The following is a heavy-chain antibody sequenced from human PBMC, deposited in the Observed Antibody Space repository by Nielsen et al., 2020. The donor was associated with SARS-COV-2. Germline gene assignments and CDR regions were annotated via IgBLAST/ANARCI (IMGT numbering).Heavy chain of an antibody. J-gene: IGHJ5*02. V-gene: IGHV3-23*01. D-gene: IGHD2-15*01. Sequence: GESLKISCAASGFTFTRYAMTWVRQAPGKGLEWVSTISGSGGTTYYADSVKGRFTVSRDISKNTLFLQMDSLRAEDTAVYYCAKDRDNVLAAALNWLDPWGQGTLVTVSS. CDR3: AKDRDNVLAAALNWLDP. CDR2: ISGSGGTT. CDR1: GFTFTRYA.